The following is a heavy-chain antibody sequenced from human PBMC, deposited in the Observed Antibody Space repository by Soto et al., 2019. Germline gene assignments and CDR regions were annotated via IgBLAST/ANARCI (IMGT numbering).Heavy chain of an antibody. CDR1: GGSISSGGYY. Sequence: TLSLNCTVSGGSISSGGYYWSWIRQHPGKGLEWIGYIYYSGSTYYNPSLKSRVTISVDTSKNQFSLKLSSVTAADTAVYYCARVSRWLVRQKSYYFDYWGQGTLVTVSS. CDR2: IYYSGST. J-gene: IGHJ4*02. V-gene: IGHV4-31*03. CDR3: ARVSRWLVRQKSYYFDY. D-gene: IGHD6-19*01.